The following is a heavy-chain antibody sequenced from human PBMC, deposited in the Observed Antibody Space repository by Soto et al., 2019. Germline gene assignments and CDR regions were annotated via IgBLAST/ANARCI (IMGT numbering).Heavy chain of an antibody. CDR2: IYDSGST. CDR3: ARIGGEHDHYYYGMDV. CDR1: GGSISSSGYY. V-gene: IGHV4-39*01. D-gene: IGHD2-15*01. J-gene: IGHJ6*02. Sequence: SETLSLTYTVSGGSISSSGYYWGWIRQPPGKGLEWIGSIYDSGSTYYNPSLKSRVTISVDTSKNQFSLKLSSVTTSDRAVYYCARIGGEHDHYYYGMDVWGQGTTVTVSS.